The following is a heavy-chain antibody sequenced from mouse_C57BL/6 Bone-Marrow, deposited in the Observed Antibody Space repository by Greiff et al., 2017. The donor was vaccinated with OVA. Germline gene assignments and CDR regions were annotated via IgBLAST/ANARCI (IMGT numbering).Heavy chain of an antibody. D-gene: IGHD1-1*01. CDR1: GFTFNTYA. V-gene: IGHV10-3*01. CDR3: VKDYYGSSLDY. CDR2: IRSKSSNYAT. Sequence: EVKLLESGGGLVQPKGSLKLSCAASGFTFNTYAMHWVRQAPGKGLEWVARIRSKSSNYATYYADSVKDRFTISRADSESMHYLRMNNLKTEDTAMYYGVKDYYGSSLDYWGQGTTLTVSS. J-gene: IGHJ2*01.